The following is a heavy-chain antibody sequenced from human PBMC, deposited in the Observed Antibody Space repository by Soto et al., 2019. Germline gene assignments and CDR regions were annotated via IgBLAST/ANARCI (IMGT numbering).Heavy chain of an antibody. V-gene: IGHV4-39*01. D-gene: IGHD5-18*01. CDR1: GGSISSSSYY. CDR2: IYYSGST. CDR3: ARVKLGIQLWSKRRGVYGMDV. J-gene: IGHJ6*02. Sequence: SETLSLTCTVSGGSISSSSYYWGWIRQPPGKGLEWIGSIYYSGSTYYNPSLKSRVTISVDTSKNQFSLKLSSVTAADTAVYYCARVKLGIQLWSKRRGVYGMDVWGQGTTVTVSS.